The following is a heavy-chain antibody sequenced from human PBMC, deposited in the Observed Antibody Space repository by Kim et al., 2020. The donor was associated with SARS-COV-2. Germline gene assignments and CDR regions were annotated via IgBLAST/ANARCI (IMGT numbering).Heavy chain of an antibody. J-gene: IGHJ5*02. V-gene: IGHV4-39*07. Sequence: SETLSLTCTVSGGSISSSSYYWGWIRQPPGKGLEWIGSIYYSGSTYYNPSLKSRVTISVDTSKNQFSLKLSSVTAADTAVYYCARDDHGSGSPYNWFDPWGQGTLVTVSS. CDR3: ARDDHGSGSPYNWFDP. CDR1: GGSISSSSYY. D-gene: IGHD3-10*01. CDR2: IYYSGST.